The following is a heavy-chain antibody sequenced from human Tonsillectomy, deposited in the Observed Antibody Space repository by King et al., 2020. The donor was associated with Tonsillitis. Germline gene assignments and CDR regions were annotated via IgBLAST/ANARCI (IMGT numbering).Heavy chain of an antibody. V-gene: IGHV4-59*01. J-gene: IGHJ3*02. CDR3: ARVKTRDGYNFDAFDM. Sequence: QLQESGPGLVKPSETLSLTCTVSGGSISSYYWSWIRQPPGKGLEWIRYIYYRGSTNYNPSLKSRVTISEDTSKNQFSLKVSSVTAADTAVYYCARVKTRDGYNFDAFDMWGQGTMVTVSS. D-gene: IGHD5-24*01. CDR2: IYYRGST. CDR1: GGSISSYY.